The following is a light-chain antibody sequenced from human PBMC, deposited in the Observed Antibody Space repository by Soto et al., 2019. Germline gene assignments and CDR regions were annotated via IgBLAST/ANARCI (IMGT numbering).Light chain of an antibody. Sequence: QSVLTQPPSASGAPGQRVTLSCSGSSSNIGNNSIYWFQQLPGAAPKLLIYRNLQRPSGVPDRFSGSKSGTSASLAISGLRSEDEADYYCATWDDNLSVWLFGGGTKLTVL. V-gene: IGLV1-47*01. CDR1: SSNIGNNS. J-gene: IGLJ3*02. CDR2: RNL. CDR3: ATWDDNLSVWL.